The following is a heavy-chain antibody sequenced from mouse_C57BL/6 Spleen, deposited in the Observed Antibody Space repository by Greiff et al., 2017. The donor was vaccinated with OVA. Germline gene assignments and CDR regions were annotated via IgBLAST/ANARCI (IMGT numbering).Heavy chain of an antibody. Sequence: VQLQQSGPELVKPGASVKISCKASGYTFTDYYMNWVKQSHGKSLEWIGDINPNNGGTSYNQKFKGKATLTVDKSSSTAYMELRSLTSEDSAVYYGADRYGSSYGYWGQGTTLTVSA. D-gene: IGHD1-1*01. V-gene: IGHV1-26*01. CDR2: INPNNGGT. CDR3: ADRYGSSYGY. CDR1: GYTFTDYY. J-gene: IGHJ2*01.